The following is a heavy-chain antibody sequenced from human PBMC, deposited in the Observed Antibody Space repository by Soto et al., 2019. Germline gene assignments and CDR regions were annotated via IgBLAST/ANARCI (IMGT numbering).Heavy chain of an antibody. CDR2: IRSKAYGGTT. D-gene: IGHD3-3*01. CDR1: GFTFGDYA. V-gene: IGHV3-49*03. J-gene: IGHJ5*02. CDR3: TRYYDFWSGYSYTWFAP. Sequence: GGSLRLSCTASGFTFGDYAMSWFRQAPGKGLEWVGFIRSKAYGGTTEYAASVKGRFTISRDDSKSIAYLQMNSLKTEDTAVYYCTRYYDFWSGYSYTWFAPWGQGTLVTVSS.